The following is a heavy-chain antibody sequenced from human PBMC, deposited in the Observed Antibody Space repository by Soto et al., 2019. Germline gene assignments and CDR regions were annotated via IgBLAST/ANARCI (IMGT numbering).Heavy chain of an antibody. CDR2: VSHDGRNT. Sequence: VQRVGSGGGVFQPGGSLRPPGAAPGFTFSDYAMHWVRQAPGKGLEWVAVVSHDGRNTHYADSVKGRFTISRDSSKNTVSLEMTSLRAEDTAVYYCAKGGRQWLVTSDFNYWGQGALVTVSS. CDR1: GFTFSDYA. V-gene: IGHV3-30*18. J-gene: IGHJ4*02. D-gene: IGHD6-19*01. CDR3: AKGGRQWLVTSDFNY.